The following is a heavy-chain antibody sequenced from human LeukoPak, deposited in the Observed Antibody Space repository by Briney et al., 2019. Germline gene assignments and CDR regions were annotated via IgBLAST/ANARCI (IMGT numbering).Heavy chain of an antibody. CDR2: INHSGST. D-gene: IGHD5-24*01. V-gene: IGHV4-34*01. Sequence: SETLSLTCTVSGGSITSGGYYWSWIRQPPGKGLEWIGEINHSGSTNYNPSLKSRVTISVDTSKNQFSLKLSSVTAADTAVYYCARRRLYYYYMGVWGKGTTVTVSS. CDR3: ARRRLYYYYMGV. CDR1: GGSITSGGYY. J-gene: IGHJ6*03.